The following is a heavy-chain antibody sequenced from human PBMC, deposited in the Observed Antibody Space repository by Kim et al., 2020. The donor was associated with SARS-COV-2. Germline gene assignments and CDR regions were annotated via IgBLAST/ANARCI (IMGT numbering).Heavy chain of an antibody. CDR2: IIPILGTT. D-gene: IGHD6-19*01. Sequence: SVKVSCKSSGATFKYYAINWVRLAPGQGLEWMGGIIPILGTTNNAQKFQGRITITADESTNTAYMELSSLRSEDTAVYYCARVELSTGWYDYYYYGMDVWAKGLRSPSP. V-gene: IGHV1-69*13. J-gene: IGHJ6*02. CDR3: ARVELSTGWYDYYYYGMDV. CDR1: GATFKYYA.